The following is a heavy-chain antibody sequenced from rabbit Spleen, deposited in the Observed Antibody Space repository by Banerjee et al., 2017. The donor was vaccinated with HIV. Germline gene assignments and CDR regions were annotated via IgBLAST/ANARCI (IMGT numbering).Heavy chain of an antibody. CDR1: GVSFSSDHY. Sequence: QEQLEESGGDLVKPGASLTLTCTASGVSFSSDHYMCWVRQAPGKGLEWIACIYAGVSFTSYYATWAKGRFTISKTSSTTVTLQMTSLTAADTATYFCARDSGTSFSTYGMDLWGPGTLVTVS. CDR2: IYAGVSFTS. V-gene: IGHV1S45*01. J-gene: IGHJ6*01. CDR3: ARDSGTSFSTYGMDL. D-gene: IGHD8-1*01.